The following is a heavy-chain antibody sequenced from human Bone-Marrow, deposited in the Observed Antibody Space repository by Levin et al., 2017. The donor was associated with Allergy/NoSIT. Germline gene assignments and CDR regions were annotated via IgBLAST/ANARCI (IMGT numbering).Heavy chain of an antibody. D-gene: IGHD1-26*01. V-gene: IGHV1-2*06. CDR3: ERGARGAVSYWYFDL. J-gene: IGHJ2*01. Sequence: ASVKVSCKASGYTLTGYYIHWVRQAPGQRLEYMGRIDPSSGDTEYGWKFQGRVTMTRDTYISTVNMELSRVTSDDTAVYYCERGARGAVSYWYFDLWGRGTVVTV. CDR1: GYTLTGYY. CDR2: IDPSSGDT.